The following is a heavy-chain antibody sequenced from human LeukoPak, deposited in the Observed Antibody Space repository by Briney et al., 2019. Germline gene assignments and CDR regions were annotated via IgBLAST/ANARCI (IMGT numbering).Heavy chain of an antibody. J-gene: IGHJ4*02. Sequence: ASVKVSCKASGYMFTNYGISWVRRVPGQGLEWMGWISANNDNTNSAQKVQGRVTMTTDTSTNTAYMDLRNLKSDDTAVYYCGRAGLTWWDLPDYWGQGTLVTVSP. CDR1: GYMFTNYG. D-gene: IGHD1-26*01. CDR2: ISANNDNT. CDR3: GRAGLTWWDLPDY. V-gene: IGHV1-18*01.